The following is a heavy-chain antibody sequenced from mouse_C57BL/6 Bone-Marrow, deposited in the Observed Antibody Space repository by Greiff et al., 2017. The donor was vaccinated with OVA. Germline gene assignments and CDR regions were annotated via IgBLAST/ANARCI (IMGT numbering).Heavy chain of an antibody. CDR1: GFTFSNYW. Sequence: DVKLVESGGGLVQPGGSMKLSCVASGFTFSNYWMNWVRQSPEQGLEWVAQISLKSDNSATHYAESVKGRFTISRDDSKSSVYLQMNNLRAEDTGMYYGADYGSPYYYAVDYWGQGTSVTVSS. D-gene: IGHD1-1*01. J-gene: IGHJ4*01. CDR3: ADYGSPYYYAVDY. CDR2: ISLKSDNSAT. V-gene: IGHV6-3*01.